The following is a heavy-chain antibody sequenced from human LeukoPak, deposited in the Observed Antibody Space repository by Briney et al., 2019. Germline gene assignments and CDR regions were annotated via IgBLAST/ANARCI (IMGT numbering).Heavy chain of an antibody. J-gene: IGHJ4*02. Sequence: GGSLRLSCAASGFTFSNYWMTWVRQAPGKGLEWVAHIKEDGGEKHYVDPVKGRFTISRDNAKNSLYLQMNSLRAEDTAVYYCARDSGYDFWSGSTYYFDYWGQGTLVTVSS. CDR2: IKEDGGEK. CDR1: GFTFSNYW. CDR3: ARDSGYDFWSGSTYYFDY. D-gene: IGHD3-3*01. V-gene: IGHV3-7*01.